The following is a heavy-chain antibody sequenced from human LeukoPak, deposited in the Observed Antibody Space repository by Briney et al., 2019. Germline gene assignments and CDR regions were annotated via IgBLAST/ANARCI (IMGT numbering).Heavy chain of an antibody. Sequence: SETLSLTCTVSGGSFTSSYWSWIRQPPGKGLELIGYIFYTGGTNYNPSLKSRVTISVDTSKNQFSLKLSPVTAADTAVYYCARHYDSGSYPLDFWGQGTLVTVSS. CDR2: IFYTGGT. CDR1: GGSFTSSY. V-gene: IGHV4-59*08. D-gene: IGHD3-10*01. J-gene: IGHJ4*02. CDR3: ARHYDSGSYPLDF.